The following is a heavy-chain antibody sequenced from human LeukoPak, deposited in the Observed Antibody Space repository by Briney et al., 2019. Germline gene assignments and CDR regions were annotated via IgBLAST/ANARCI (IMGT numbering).Heavy chain of an antibody. CDR3: TTEPVEGY. Sequence: GGSLRLSCTTSGFNFRAYWMGWVRQAPGKGLEWVGRIKSKADGGTTDYAAPVKGRFTISRDDSKNTLYLQMNSLKTEDTAVYYCTTEPVEGYWGQGTLVTVSS. CDR1: GFNFRAYW. V-gene: IGHV3-15*01. CDR2: IKSKADGGTT. J-gene: IGHJ4*02.